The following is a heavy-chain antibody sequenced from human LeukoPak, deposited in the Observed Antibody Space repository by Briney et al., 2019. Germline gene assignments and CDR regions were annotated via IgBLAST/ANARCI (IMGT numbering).Heavy chain of an antibody. Sequence: SETLSLTCTVSGGSISSYYWSWIRQPPGKGLEWIGYIYYSGSTNYNLSLKSRVTISVDTSKNQFSLKLSSVTAADTAVYYCARRDTNDAFDIWGQGTMVTVSS. CDR2: IYYSGST. J-gene: IGHJ3*02. V-gene: IGHV4-59*01. CDR1: GGSISSYY. CDR3: ARRDTNDAFDI.